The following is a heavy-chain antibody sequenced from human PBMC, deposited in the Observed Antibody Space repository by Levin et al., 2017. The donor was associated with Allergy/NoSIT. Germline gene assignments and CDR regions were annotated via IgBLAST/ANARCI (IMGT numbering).Heavy chain of an antibody. CDR3: ARGHVLRYFDWGGFDP. CDR2: IYYSGST. V-gene: IGHV4-30-4*01. CDR1: GGSISSGDYY. J-gene: IGHJ5*02. D-gene: IGHD3-9*01. Sequence: SETLSLTCTVSGGSISSGDYYWSWIRQPPGKGLEWIGYIYYSGSTYYNPSLKSRVTISVDTSKNQFSLKLSSVTAADTAVYYCARGHVLRYFDWGGFDPWGQGTLVTVSS.